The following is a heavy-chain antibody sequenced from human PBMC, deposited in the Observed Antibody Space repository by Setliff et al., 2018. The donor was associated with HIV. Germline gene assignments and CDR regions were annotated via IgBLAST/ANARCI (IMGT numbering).Heavy chain of an antibody. J-gene: IGHJ4*02. D-gene: IGHD1-26*01. Sequence: GGSLRLSCAASGFTVSTYYMSWVRQAPGKGLEWVSYITSSGRGIYYAESVKGRFTISRDNAKNSLYLQMNSLRAEDTAIYYCARDDPAGGIDFWGQGTLVTVSS. CDR2: ITSSGRGI. CDR3: ARDDPAGGIDF. CDR1: GFTVSTYY. V-gene: IGHV3-11*04.